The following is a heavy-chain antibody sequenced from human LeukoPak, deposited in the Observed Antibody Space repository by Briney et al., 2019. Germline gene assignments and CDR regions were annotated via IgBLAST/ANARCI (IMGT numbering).Heavy chain of an antibody. D-gene: IGHD6-19*01. Sequence: TGGSLRLSCAASGFTFSSYSMNWVRQAPGKGLEWVSSISSRGASIYYADPVRGRFTISRDNTKNSLYLQMNSLRTEDTAVYYCARVMTVAGSESFDYWGQGTLVTVSS. J-gene: IGHJ4*02. CDR1: GFTFSSYS. CDR3: ARVMTVAGSESFDY. V-gene: IGHV3-21*01. CDR2: ISSRGASI.